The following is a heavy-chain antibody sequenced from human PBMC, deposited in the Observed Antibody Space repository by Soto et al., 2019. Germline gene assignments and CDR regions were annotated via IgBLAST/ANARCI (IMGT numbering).Heavy chain of an antibody. V-gene: IGHV4-38-2*02. CDR3: ARDRGRYFDWLLPSYYFDY. Sequence: SETLSLTCAVSGYSISSGYYWGWIRQPPGKGLEWIGSIYHSGSTYYNPSLKSRVTISVDTSKNQFSLKLSSVTAADTAVYYCARDRGRYFDWLLPSYYFDYWGQGTLVTVS. J-gene: IGHJ4*02. CDR2: IYHSGST. CDR1: GYSISSGYY. D-gene: IGHD3-9*01.